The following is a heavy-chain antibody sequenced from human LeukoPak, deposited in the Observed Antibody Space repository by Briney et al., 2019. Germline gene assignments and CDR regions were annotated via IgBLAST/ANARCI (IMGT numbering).Heavy chain of an antibody. CDR2: ISSSSSYI. CDR1: GFTFSSYS. J-gene: IGHJ4*02. D-gene: IGHD3-22*01. CDR3: VRDRGYFTMTINYFDY. Sequence: GGSLRLSCAASGFTFSSYSMNWVRQAPGKGLEWVSSISSSSSYIYYADSVKGRFTISRDNAKNSLYLQMNSLRAEDTAVYYCVRDRGYFTMTINYFDYWGQGTLVTVSS. V-gene: IGHV3-21*01.